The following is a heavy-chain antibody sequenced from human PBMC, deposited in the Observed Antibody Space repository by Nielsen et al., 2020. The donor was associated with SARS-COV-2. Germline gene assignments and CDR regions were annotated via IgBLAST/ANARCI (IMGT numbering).Heavy chain of an antibody. V-gene: IGHV4-4*02. CDR3: ARVSSGLRGWFDP. CDR2: IYHSGST. D-gene: IGHD6-19*01. J-gene: IGHJ5*02. Sequence: SETLSLTCAVSGGSISSSNWWSWVRQPPGKGLEWIGEIYHSGSTNYNPSLKSRVTISVDKSKNQFSLKLSSVTAADTALYYCARVSSGLRGWFDPWGQGTLVTVSS. CDR1: GGSISSSNW.